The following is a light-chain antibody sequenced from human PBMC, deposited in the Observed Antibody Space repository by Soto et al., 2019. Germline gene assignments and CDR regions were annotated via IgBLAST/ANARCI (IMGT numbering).Light chain of an antibody. Sequence: DIVMTQSPDSLAVSLGERATINCKSSQSVLYSTNNKNYLAWYQQKPGQPPKLLIYWASTRQSGVPDRFSGSGSGTDCTLTINSLQAEDVAVYYCQQYYSIPVHFGQGTKLEIK. V-gene: IGKV4-1*01. CDR1: QSVLYSTNNKNY. CDR3: QQYYSIPVH. J-gene: IGKJ2*01. CDR2: WAS.